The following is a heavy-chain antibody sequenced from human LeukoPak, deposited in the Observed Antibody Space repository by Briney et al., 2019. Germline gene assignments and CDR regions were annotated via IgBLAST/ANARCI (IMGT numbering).Heavy chain of an antibody. CDR1: GGSISSGSYC. D-gene: IGHD6-19*01. J-gene: IGHJ4*02. Sequence: SETLSLTCTVSGGSISSGSYCWSWIRQPAGQGLEYIGRMYTSGSTNYNPSLKSRVTISVDTSKNQFSLKLSSVTAADTAVYYCARAEDSSGWTGGVYWGQGTLVTVSS. CDR2: MYTSGST. V-gene: IGHV4-61*02. CDR3: ARAEDSSGWTGGVY.